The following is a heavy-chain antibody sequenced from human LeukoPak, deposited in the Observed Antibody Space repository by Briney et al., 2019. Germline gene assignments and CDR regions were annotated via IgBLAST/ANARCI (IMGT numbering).Heavy chain of an antibody. CDR1: GVSISSYY. CDR3: ARDSTSYYYGSGSYEYGMDV. D-gene: IGHD3-10*01. V-gene: IGHV4-4*07. J-gene: IGHJ6*02. Sequence: SETLSLTCTVSGVSISSYYWSWIRQPAGKGLEWIGRIHTSGSTNYNPSLKSRVTMSLDTSKNQFSLKLTSVTAADTAVYYCARDSTSYYYGSGSYEYGMDVWGQGTTVTVSS. CDR2: IHTSGST.